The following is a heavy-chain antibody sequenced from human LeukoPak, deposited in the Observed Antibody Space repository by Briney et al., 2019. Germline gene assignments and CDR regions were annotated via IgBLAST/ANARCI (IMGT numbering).Heavy chain of an antibody. CDR3: ARGADIVVVVAAISL. V-gene: IGHV3-30*01. CDR1: GFTFSSYA. Sequence: GGSLRLSCEASGFTFSSYAMTWVRQAPGKGLEWVPVISYDESNKYYADSVKGRFTISRDNSKNTLYLQMNSLRAEDTAVYYCARGADIVVVVAAISLWGQGTLVTVSS. J-gene: IGHJ4*02. CDR2: ISYDESNK. D-gene: IGHD2-15*01.